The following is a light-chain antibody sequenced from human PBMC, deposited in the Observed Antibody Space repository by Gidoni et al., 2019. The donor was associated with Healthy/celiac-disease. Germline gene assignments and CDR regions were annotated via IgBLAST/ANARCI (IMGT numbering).Light chain of an antibody. V-gene: IGLV1-44*01. J-gene: IGLJ1*01. Sequence: QSVLTQPPSASGTPGQRVTISCSGSSSNIGSNTVHWYQQLPGTAPKLLIYSNNQRPSGVPDRFSGSKSGTSASLAISGRQSEDEADYYCAAWDDSLNGYVFGTGTKVTXL. CDR1: SSNIGSNT. CDR2: SNN. CDR3: AAWDDSLNGYV.